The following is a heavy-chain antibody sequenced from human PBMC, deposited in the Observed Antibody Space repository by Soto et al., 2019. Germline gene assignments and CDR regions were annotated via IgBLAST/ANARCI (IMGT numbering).Heavy chain of an antibody. CDR3: ARDPGGPCGGDCRAYYFDY. D-gene: IGHD2-21*02. CDR2: INADNGNT. Sequence: ASVKVSCKASGYTFTSFAMHWVRQAPGQRLEWMGWINADNGNTRYSQKFQGRVTVTRDTSASTAYMELSSLRSEDTAVYYCARDPGGPCGGDCRAYYFDYWGQGTLVTVSS. V-gene: IGHV1-3*01. CDR1: GYTFTSFA. J-gene: IGHJ4*02.